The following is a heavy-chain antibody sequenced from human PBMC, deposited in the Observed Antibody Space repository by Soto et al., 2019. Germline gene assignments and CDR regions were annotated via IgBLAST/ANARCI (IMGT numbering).Heavy chain of an antibody. V-gene: IGHV3-48*02. CDR2: ISNSSSTI. D-gene: IGHD3-9*01. CDR1: GFTFITCN. J-gene: IGHJ4*02. CDR3: ARAQIRYFDWLLDY. Sequence: GGSLRLSCTASGFTFITCNINWGRQAPGKGLEWVSYISNSSSTIYYSDSVNGRFTISRDNAKNSLYLQMNSLRDGDTAVYYCARAQIRYFDWLLDYWGQGTLVTVSS.